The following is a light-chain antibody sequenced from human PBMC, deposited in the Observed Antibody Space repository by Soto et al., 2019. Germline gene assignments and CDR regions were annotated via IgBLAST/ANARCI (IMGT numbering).Light chain of an antibody. CDR2: GAS. CDR1: QSISSN. CDR3: QQYNKWPPYT. Sequence: EIVMTQSPANLSVSPGERATLSYRASQSISSNLAWYQQKPGQGPRLLIYGASTRATGIPARFSGSGSGTEFTLTISSLQSEDFAVYHCQQYNKWPPYTFGQGTKLEIK. J-gene: IGKJ2*01. V-gene: IGKV3-15*01.